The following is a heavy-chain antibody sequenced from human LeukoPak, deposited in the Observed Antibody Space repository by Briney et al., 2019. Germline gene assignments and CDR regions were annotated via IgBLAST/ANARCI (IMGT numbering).Heavy chain of an antibody. D-gene: IGHD5-24*01. CDR1: GYTFTIYA. J-gene: IGHJ5*02. Sequence: GASVKVSCKASGYTFTIYAMNWVRQAPGQGLEWMGWINTNTGNPTYAQGFTGRFVFSLDTSVNTAYLQISSLKAEDTAVYYCARSRGDGYNEWLDPWGQGTLVTVSS. CDR2: INTNTGNP. CDR3: ARSRGDGYNEWLDP. V-gene: IGHV7-4-1*02.